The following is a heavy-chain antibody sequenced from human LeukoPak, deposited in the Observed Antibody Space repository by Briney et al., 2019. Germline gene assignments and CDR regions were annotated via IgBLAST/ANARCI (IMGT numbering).Heavy chain of an antibody. CDR1: GGTFSSYA. Sequence: GASVKVSCKASGGTFSSYAISWVRQAPGQGLEWMGGIIPIFGTANYAQKFQGRVTITTDESTSTAYMELSSLRSEDTAVYYCARNGYDPSWYYYMDVWGKGTTVTVSS. D-gene: IGHD5-12*01. CDR3: ARNGYDPSWYYYMDV. V-gene: IGHV1-69*05. CDR2: IIPIFGTA. J-gene: IGHJ6*03.